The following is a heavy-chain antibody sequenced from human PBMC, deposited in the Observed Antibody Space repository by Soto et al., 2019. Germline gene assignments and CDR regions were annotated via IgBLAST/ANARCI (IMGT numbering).Heavy chain of an antibody. CDR1: GGSISSYY. CDR2: IYYSGST. Sequence: AXXTLSLTCTVSGGSISSYYWGWILQPPGKGLEWIGYIYYSGSTNYNPSLKSRVTISVDTSKNQFSLKLSSVTAADTAVYYCARLVVVPAASYYFDYWGQGTLVTVSS. J-gene: IGHJ4*02. D-gene: IGHD2-2*01. V-gene: IGHV4-59*08. CDR3: ARLVVVPAASYYFDY.